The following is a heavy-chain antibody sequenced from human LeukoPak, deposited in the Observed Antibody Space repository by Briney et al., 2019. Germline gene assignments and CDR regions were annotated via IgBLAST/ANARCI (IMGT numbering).Heavy chain of an antibody. V-gene: IGHV4-4*07. Sequence: SETLSLTCTVSGGSISSYYWSWIRQPAGKGLEWIGRIYTSGSTNYNPSLKSRVTISVDTSKNQFSLKLSSVTAADTAVYYCARLELRYFDWLSTYYFDYWGQGTLVTVSS. CDR1: GGSISSYY. CDR3: ARLELRYFDWLSTYYFDY. CDR2: IYTSGST. D-gene: IGHD3-9*01. J-gene: IGHJ4*02.